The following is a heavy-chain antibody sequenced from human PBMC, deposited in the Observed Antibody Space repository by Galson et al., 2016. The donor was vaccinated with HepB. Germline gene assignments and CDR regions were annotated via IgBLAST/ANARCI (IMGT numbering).Heavy chain of an antibody. CDR1: GFIFSSYG. CDR2: ISALHDQI. V-gene: IGHV3-23*01. D-gene: IGHD3-10*01. J-gene: IGHJ4*02. Sequence: SLRLSCAGTGFIFSSYGMSWVRQAPGKGLEWVSVISALHDQIYYADSVKGRFTISRDNSKSRLFLQMSSLSAEDTAIYYCVIMVRGISTGPFDYWGQGTLGVVSS. CDR3: VIMVRGISTGPFDY.